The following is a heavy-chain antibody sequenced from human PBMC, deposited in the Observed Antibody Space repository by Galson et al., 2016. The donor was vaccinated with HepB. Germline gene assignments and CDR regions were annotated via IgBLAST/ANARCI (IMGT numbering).Heavy chain of an antibody. CDR1: GGPISSCDNP. D-gene: IGHD3-16*01. CDR3: AREGGVGHPFYFDH. V-gene: IGHV4-30-2*01. CDR2: LYDSGSL. Sequence: TLSPTCAVSGGPISSCDNPWSWIRPPPGKGLEWMGYLYDSGSLFYNPSLMGRVTISVDRSNNQLSLKLTSVPAADTAVYYCAREGGVGHPFYFDHWGQGTLVTVSS. J-gene: IGHJ4*02.